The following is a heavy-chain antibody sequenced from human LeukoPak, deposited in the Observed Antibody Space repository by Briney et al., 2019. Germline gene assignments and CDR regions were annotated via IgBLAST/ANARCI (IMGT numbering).Heavy chain of an antibody. Sequence: PSETLSLTCTLSGDSINSGGYCWNWFRQLPGKGLEWIGYIYSSGNTFHNPSLKSRVVISVDTSKNQFSLRLSSVTAADTALYYCAGSEAPITPPPYGMGVWGQGTKVTVSS. CDR3: AGSEAPITPPPYGMGV. V-gene: IGHV4-31*03. D-gene: IGHD3-10*01. CDR2: IYSSGNT. CDR1: GDSINSGGYC. J-gene: IGHJ6*02.